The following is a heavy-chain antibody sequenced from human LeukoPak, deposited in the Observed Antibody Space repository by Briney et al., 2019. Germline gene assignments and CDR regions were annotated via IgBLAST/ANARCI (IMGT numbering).Heavy chain of an antibody. J-gene: IGHJ4*02. CDR1: GFTFSDYY. CDR3: ARSGTGYFDWLFLTPFDY. Sequence: GGSLRLSCAASGFTFSDYYMSWIRQAPGKGLEWVSYISSSGSTIYYADSVKGRFTISRDNAKNSLYLQMNSLRAEDTAVYYCARSGTGYFDWLFLTPFDYWGQGTLVTVSS. CDR2: ISSSGSTI. V-gene: IGHV3-11*01. D-gene: IGHD3-9*01.